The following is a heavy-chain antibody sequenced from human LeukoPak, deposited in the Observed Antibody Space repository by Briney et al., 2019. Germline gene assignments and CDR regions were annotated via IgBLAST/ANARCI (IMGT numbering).Heavy chain of an antibody. CDR2: ISAYNGNT. J-gene: IGHJ3*02. Sequence: GASVKVSCKASGYTFTSYGISWVRQAPGQGLEWMGWISAYNGNTNYAQKLQGRVTMTTDTSTSTAYMELRSLRSDDTAVYYCARGHYYDSSEDAFDIWGQGTMVTVSS. CDR3: ARGHYYDSSEDAFDI. V-gene: IGHV1-18*01. CDR1: GYTFTSYG. D-gene: IGHD3-22*01.